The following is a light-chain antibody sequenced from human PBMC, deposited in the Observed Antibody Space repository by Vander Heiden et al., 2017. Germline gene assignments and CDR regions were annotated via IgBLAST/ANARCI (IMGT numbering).Light chain of an antibody. CDR2: DDY. Sequence: QSVLTQAPSASETPGQRVTISCSGSRSNIGTNSVNWYQQLPGTAPKLLIFDDYQRPSGVPDRFSGSKSGTTASLAISWLQSEDEADYYCAAWDDSWSNWVFGGGTKLAVL. CDR1: RSNIGTNS. CDR3: AAWDDSWSNWV. J-gene: IGLJ3*02. V-gene: IGLV1-44*01.